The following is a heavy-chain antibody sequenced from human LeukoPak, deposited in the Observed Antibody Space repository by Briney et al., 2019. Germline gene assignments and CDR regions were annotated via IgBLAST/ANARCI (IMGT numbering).Heavy chain of an antibody. CDR2: ISSSSSYI. Sequence: PGGSLRLYCAASGFTFSSYSMNWVRQAPGKGLEWVSSISSSSSYIYYADSVKGRLTISRDNAKNSLYLQMNSLRAEDTAVYYCARDLGSSGYYYAFDYWGQGTLVTVSS. V-gene: IGHV3-21*01. D-gene: IGHD3-22*01. CDR3: ARDLGSSGYYYAFDY. J-gene: IGHJ4*02. CDR1: GFTFSSYS.